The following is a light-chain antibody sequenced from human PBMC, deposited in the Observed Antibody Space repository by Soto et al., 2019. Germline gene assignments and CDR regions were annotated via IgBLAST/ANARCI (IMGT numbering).Light chain of an antibody. Sequence: DIQMTQSPSTLSGSVGDRVTITCRASQTISSWLAWYQQKPGKAPKLLIYKASTLKSGVPSRFSGSGSGTDFTPTISSLEPEDFAVYYCQQRSNWPPSTFGQGTRLEIK. J-gene: IGKJ5*01. CDR3: QQRSNWPPST. CDR1: QTISSW. CDR2: KAS. V-gene: IGKV1-5*03.